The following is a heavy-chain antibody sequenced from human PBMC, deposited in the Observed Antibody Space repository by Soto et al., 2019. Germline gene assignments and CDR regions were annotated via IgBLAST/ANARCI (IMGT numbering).Heavy chain of an antibody. D-gene: IGHD3-3*01. V-gene: IGHV4-31*03. J-gene: IGHJ5*02. CDR1: GGSISSGDYY. Sequence: QVQLQESGPGLVKPSQTLSLTCTVSGGSISSGDYYWSWIRQHPGKGLEWIGYIYYSGSTSYNPPLTSRVTISVDTSKDQFPLKLSSVTAADTAVYYCARWWSGSRQGFDPWGQGTLVTVSS. CDR2: IYYSGST. CDR3: ARWWSGSRQGFDP.